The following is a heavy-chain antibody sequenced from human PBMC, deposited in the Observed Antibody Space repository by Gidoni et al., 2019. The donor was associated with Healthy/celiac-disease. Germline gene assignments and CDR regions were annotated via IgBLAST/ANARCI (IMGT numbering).Heavy chain of an antibody. CDR2: ISGSGGST. V-gene: IGHV3-23*01. Sequence: EVQLLESGGGLVQPGGSLRLSCAASGFTFSSYAMSWVRQAPGKGLEWVSAISGSGGSTYYADSVKGRFTISRDNSKNTLYLQMNSLRAEDTAVYYCAKVIVGAPHLYYYYGMDVWGQGTTVTVSS. CDR3: AKVIVGAPHLYYYYGMDV. J-gene: IGHJ6*02. D-gene: IGHD1-26*01. CDR1: GFTFSSYA.